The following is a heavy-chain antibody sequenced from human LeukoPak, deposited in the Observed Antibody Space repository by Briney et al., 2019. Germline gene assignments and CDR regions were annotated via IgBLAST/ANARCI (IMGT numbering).Heavy chain of an antibody. V-gene: IGHV3-30*04. CDR2: ISDDGRHN. J-gene: IGHJ4*02. CDR3: ARVYLERLTAGYFDH. D-gene: IGHD2-8*01. CDR1: GFTFSTYA. Sequence: GGSLRLSCAASGFTFSTYAMNWVRQAPGKGLEWVAVISDDGRHNYYADSVKGRFTISRDNSKSTLYLQMNSLRDDDSAAYFCARVYLERLTAGYFDHWGQGTQVTIST.